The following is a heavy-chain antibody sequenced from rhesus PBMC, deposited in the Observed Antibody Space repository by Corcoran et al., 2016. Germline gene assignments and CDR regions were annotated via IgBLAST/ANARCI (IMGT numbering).Heavy chain of an antibody. CDR1: GDSISSGYY. CDR3: AKDPAMAY. J-gene: IGHJ4*01. Sequence: QVRLQESGPGLVKPSETLSLTCAVSGDSISSGYYWGWIRQPPGKGLEYIGYISSSSGRTYYNPSLRSRVTISKDTSKNQFSLRLNSVTAADTAVYYCAKDPAMAYWGQGVLVTVSS. D-gene: IGHD2-2*01. CDR2: ISSSSGRT. V-gene: IGHV4-99*02.